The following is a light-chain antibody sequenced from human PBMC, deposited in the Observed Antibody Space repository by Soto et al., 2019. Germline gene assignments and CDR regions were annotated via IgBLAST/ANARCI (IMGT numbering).Light chain of an antibody. CDR1: QSVSNNY. CDR2: GAS. Sequence: EIVLTQSPGTLSLSPGERATLSCRASQSVSNNYLAWYQQKPGQAPRLLIYGASNRATGIPDRFSGSGSGTDFTLTISSLQSEDFAVYYCQQYYDWPITFGQGTRLEIK. J-gene: IGKJ5*01. CDR3: QQYYDWPIT. V-gene: IGKV3-20*01.